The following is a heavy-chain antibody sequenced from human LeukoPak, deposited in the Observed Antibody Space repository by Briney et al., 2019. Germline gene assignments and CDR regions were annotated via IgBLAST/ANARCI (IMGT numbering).Heavy chain of an antibody. J-gene: IGHJ4*02. D-gene: IGHD3-10*01. Sequence: GGSLGLSCAASGFTFSVYGMYWVRQAPGKGLEWVAYIQHDGRNKYYADSVKGRFTISRDKSNDTLYLQMNSLRAEDTAVYYCAKPRPGNYPQPNDYWGQGTLVTVSS. CDR1: GFTFSVYG. CDR3: AKPRPGNYPQPNDY. CDR2: IQHDGRNK. V-gene: IGHV3-30*02.